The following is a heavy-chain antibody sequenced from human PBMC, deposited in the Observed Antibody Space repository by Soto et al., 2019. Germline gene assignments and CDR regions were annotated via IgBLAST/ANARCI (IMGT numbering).Heavy chain of an antibody. V-gene: IGHV3-21*01. CDR2: ISSSSSYI. Sequence: EVQLVESGGGLVQPGGSLRLSCAASGFTFSSYSMNWVRQAPGKGLEWVSSISSSSSYIYYADSVKGRFTISRDNAKNSLYLQMNSLRAEDTAVYYCARAYCSGGSCYSGGAYYGMDVWGQGTTVTVSS. D-gene: IGHD2-15*01. CDR3: ARAYCSGGSCYSGGAYYGMDV. J-gene: IGHJ6*02. CDR1: GFTFSSYS.